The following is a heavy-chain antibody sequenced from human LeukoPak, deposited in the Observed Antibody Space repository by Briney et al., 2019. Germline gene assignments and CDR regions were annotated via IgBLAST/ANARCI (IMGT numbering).Heavy chain of an antibody. CDR1: GFTFDDYA. J-gene: IGHJ4*02. D-gene: IGHD1-14*01. Sequence: GGSLRLSCPVSGFTFDDYAMHWVRQAPGKGLEWVSLISGDGATTYYADSVKGRFTISRDNSKNSLYLQMNSLRTEDTALYYCAKTPPSYGRWGQGTLVTVSS. V-gene: IGHV3-43*02. CDR2: ISGDGATT. CDR3: AKTPPSYGR.